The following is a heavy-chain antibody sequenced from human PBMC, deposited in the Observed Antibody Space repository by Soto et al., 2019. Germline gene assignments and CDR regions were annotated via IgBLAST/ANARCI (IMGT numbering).Heavy chain of an antibody. D-gene: IGHD3-3*02. J-gene: IGHJ5*02. Sequence: EVHLVESGGGLVQPGGSLRLSCAASGFTFSTYWMHWVRQAPGKGLAWVSRINADGTTTTYADSVKGRFTISRDNAKNTLYLQMNSLRAEDTAVYFCATVATHSYNWVDPWGQGTLVTISS. CDR3: ATVATHSYNWVDP. CDR2: INADGTTT. CDR1: GFTFSTYW. V-gene: IGHV3-74*01.